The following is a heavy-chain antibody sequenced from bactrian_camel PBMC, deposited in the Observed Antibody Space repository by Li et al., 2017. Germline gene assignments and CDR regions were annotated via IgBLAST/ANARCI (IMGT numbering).Heavy chain of an antibody. Sequence: VQLVESGGGSVQAGGSLRLSCQVSKLPSLRGKSLAWFRQAPGREREGISVLAIDGTIRYADAVEGRFTISKDSAENTLYLQMNDLQPDATAMYYCATDRGNVVAGRRLCFRYSFYGQGTQVTVS. CDR1: KLPSLRGKS. CDR2: LAIDGTI. V-gene: IGHV3S55*01. J-gene: IGHJ4*01. D-gene: IGHD4*01.